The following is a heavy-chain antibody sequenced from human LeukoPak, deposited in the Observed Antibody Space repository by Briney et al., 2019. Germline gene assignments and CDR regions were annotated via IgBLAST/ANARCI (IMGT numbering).Heavy chain of an antibody. J-gene: IGHJ4*02. CDR3: AKDREAQRRPSWHDY. CDR1: GYTFSSYW. D-gene: IGHD2-15*01. Sequence: GGSLRLSCAASGYTFSSYWMHWVRQAPGKGLVWVSRIDTDGSITSYADSVKGRFTISRDNAKNTLYLQMNSLRAEDTAVYYCAKDREAQRRPSWHDYWGQGTLVTVSS. CDR2: IDTDGSIT. V-gene: IGHV3-74*01.